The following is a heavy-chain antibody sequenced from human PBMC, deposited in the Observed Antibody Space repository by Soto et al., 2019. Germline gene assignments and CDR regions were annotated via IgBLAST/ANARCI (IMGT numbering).Heavy chain of an antibody. V-gene: IGHV4-30-2*01. J-gene: IGHJ5*02. CDR1: GGSISSGGYS. Sequence: PSETLSLTCAVSGGSISSGGYSWSWIRQPPGKGLEWIGYIYHSGSTYYNPSLKSRVTISVDRSKNQFSLKLSSVTAADTAVYYCASIVVAGTYWFDPWGQGTLVTVYS. D-gene: IGHD6-19*01. CDR2: IYHSGST. CDR3: ASIVVAGTYWFDP.